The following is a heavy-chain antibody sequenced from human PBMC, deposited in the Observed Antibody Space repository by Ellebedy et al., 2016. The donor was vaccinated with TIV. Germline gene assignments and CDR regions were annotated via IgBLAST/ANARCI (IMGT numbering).Heavy chain of an antibody. CDR2: ISWDGGNT. Sequence: GESLKISCAAPGFKFEDYAMHWVRQGPGWALHWVSLISWDGGNTSYADSVKGRFTIPRDNCKDSLYLRVDSLRAEDTAVYYCATDGGRWFDWDFQHWGQGTLVIVSA. V-gene: IGHV3-43D*03. CDR1: GFKFEDYA. J-gene: IGHJ1*01. D-gene: IGHD3-9*01. CDR3: ATDGGRWFDWDFQH.